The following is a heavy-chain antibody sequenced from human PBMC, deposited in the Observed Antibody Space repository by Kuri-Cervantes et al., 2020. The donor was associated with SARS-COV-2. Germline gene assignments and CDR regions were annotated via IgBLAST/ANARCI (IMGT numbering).Heavy chain of an antibody. CDR1: GFTFSSYD. Sequence: LSLTCAASGFTFSSYDMHWVRQATGKGLEWVSAIGTAGDTYYPGSVKGRFTISRENAKNSLYLQMNSLRAEDTAVYYCARSINYDFWSGPHYWGQGTLVTVSS. J-gene: IGHJ4*02. D-gene: IGHD3-3*01. CDR2: IGTAGDT. CDR3: ARSINYDFWSGPHY. V-gene: IGHV3-13*01.